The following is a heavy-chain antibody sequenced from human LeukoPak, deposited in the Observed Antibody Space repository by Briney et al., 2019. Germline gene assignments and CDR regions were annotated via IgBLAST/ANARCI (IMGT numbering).Heavy chain of an antibody. J-gene: IGHJ4*02. D-gene: IGHD6-19*01. V-gene: IGHV3-66*02. CDR3: AGAHYSSGWYVGRGYYFGY. CDR2: IYSGGST. Sequence: GGSLRLSCAASGFTVSSNYMSWVRQAPGKGLEWVSVIYSGGSTYYADSVKGRFTISRDNSKNTLYLQMNSLRAEDTAVYYCAGAHYSSGWYVGRGYYFGYWGQGTLVTVSS. CDR1: GFTVSSNY.